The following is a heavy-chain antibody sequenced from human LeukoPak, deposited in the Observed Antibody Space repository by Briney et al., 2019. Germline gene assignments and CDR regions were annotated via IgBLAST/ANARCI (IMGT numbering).Heavy chain of an antibody. V-gene: IGHV4-34*01. D-gene: IGHD1-26*01. J-gene: IGHJ4*02. Sequence: SETLSLTCAVYGGSFSGCYWSWIRQPPGKGLEWIGEINHSGSTNYNPSLKSRVTISVDTSKNQFSLKLSSVTAADTAVYYCARGFGGSFSVWGQGTLVTVSS. CDR1: GGSFSGCY. CDR2: INHSGST. CDR3: ARGFGGSFSV.